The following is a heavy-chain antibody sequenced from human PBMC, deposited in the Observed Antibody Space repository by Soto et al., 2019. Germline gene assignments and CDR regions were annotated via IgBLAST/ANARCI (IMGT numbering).Heavy chain of an antibody. D-gene: IGHD3-9*01. CDR1: GFTFSSYA. CDR3: AKGVYDILTGYYASAGGMDV. V-gene: IGHV3-23*01. Sequence: PGGSLRLSCAASGFTFSSYAMSWVRQAPGKGLEWVSAISGSGGSTYYADSVKGRFTISRDNSKNTLYLQMNSLRAEDTAVYYCAKGVYDILTGYYASAGGMDVWGQGTTVTVSS. J-gene: IGHJ6*02. CDR2: ISGSGGST.